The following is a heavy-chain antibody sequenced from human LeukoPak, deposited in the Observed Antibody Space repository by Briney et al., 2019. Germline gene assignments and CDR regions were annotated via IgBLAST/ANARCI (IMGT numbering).Heavy chain of an antibody. D-gene: IGHD4-17*01. J-gene: IGHJ6*03. V-gene: IGHV4-59*01. CDR3: ARATVTTRWGYYYYYYMDV. CDR2: IYYSGST. CDR1: GGSISSYY. Sequence: SETLSLTCTVSGGSISSYYWSWIRQPPGKGLERIGYIYYSGSTNYNPSLKSRVTISVDTSKNQFSLKLSSVTAADTAVYYCARATVTTRWGYYYYYYMDVWGKGTTVTVSS.